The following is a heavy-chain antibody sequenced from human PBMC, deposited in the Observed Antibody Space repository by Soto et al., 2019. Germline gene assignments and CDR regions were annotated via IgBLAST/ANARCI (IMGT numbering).Heavy chain of an antibody. J-gene: IGHJ4*02. Sequence: ASETLSLTCTVSGGSISSYYWSWIRQPPGKGLEWIGYIYYSGSTNYNPSLKSRVTISVDTSKNQFSLKLSSVTAADTAVYYCARATDYYGSGSYYNAGYFDYWGQGTLVTVSS. V-gene: IGHV4-59*01. D-gene: IGHD3-10*01. CDR2: IYYSGST. CDR1: GGSISSYY. CDR3: ARATDYYGSGSYYNAGYFDY.